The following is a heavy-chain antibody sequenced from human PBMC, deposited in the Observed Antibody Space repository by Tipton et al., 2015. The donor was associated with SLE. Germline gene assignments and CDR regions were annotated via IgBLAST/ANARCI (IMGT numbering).Heavy chain of an antibody. J-gene: IGHJ4*02. D-gene: IGHD6-19*01. V-gene: IGHV3-66*02. CDR2: TYSGGTT. CDR1: GFVLSTNY. Sequence: ALRLSCAASGFVLSTNYMSWVRQAPGKGLEWASLTYSGGTTYFADSVEGRFTISRDNSKNTLYLHMNSLRAEDTAVYYCVGWVGHWGQGTLVTVSS. CDR3: VGWVGH.